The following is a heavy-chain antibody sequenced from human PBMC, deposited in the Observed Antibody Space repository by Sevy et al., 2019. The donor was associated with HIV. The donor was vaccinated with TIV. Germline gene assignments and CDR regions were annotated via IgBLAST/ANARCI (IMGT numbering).Heavy chain of an antibody. D-gene: IGHD3-22*01. V-gene: IGHV3-23*01. CDR3: AKDVYDSSGYYPMGPFDI. J-gene: IGHJ3*02. CDR1: GFTFVTYA. Sequence: GGSLRLSCAASGFTFVTYAMNWVRQAPGKGLEWVSGVSGSGATTLYADSVKGRFSISRDNSKNTLYLQINSLRAEDTAVNYCAKDVYDSSGYYPMGPFDIWGQGTMVTVSS. CDR2: VSGSGATT.